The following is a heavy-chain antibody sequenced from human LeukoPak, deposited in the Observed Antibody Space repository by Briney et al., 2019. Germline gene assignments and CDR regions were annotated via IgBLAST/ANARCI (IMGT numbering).Heavy chain of an antibody. CDR3: VKDDGWVQYAN. D-gene: IGHD5-24*01. Sequence: GGTLRLSCATSGFIFSHHGMNWVRQAPGKGLEWVSGIRADAVTTYYADSVKGRFIISRDNSKNTVYLQMYSLSAEDAAVYYCVKDDGWVQYANWGQGTLVTVSS. J-gene: IGHJ4*02. V-gene: IGHV3-23*01. CDR2: IRADAVTT. CDR1: GFIFSHHG.